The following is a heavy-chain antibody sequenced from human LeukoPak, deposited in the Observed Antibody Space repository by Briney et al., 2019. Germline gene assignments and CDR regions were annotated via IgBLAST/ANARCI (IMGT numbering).Heavy chain of an antibody. Sequence: PGRSLRLSCAASGFTFSSYAMSWVRQAPGKGLEWVSGISGNGGGTYYADSVKGRFTMSRDKSKSTLYLQMNSLRAEDTAVYYCAKGVGGYDSISGYFDYWGQGTLVTVSS. CDR1: GFTFSSYA. D-gene: IGHD5-12*01. V-gene: IGHV3-23*01. J-gene: IGHJ4*02. CDR3: AKGVGGYDSISGYFDY. CDR2: ISGNGGGT.